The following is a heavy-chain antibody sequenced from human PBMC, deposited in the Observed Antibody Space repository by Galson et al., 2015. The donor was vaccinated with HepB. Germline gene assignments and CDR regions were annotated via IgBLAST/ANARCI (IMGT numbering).Heavy chain of an antibody. Sequence: SLRLSCAASGFTFSNAWMSWVRQAPGKGLEWVGRIKSKTDGGTTDYAAPVKGRFTISRDDSKNTLYLQMNSLKTEDTAVYYCTTVLLWFGYSPHGFDPWGQGTLVTVSS. J-gene: IGHJ5*02. V-gene: IGHV3-15*01. D-gene: IGHD3-10*01. CDR1: GFTFSNAW. CDR2: IKSKTDGGTT. CDR3: TTVLLWFGYSPHGFDP.